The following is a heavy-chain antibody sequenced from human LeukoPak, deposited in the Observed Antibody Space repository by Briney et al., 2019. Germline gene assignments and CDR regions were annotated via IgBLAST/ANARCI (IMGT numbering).Heavy chain of an antibody. D-gene: IGHD4-17*01. J-gene: IGHJ4*02. CDR1: GFTFSSYA. Sequence: GGSLRLSCAASGFTFSSYAMSWVRQAPGKGLEWVSGISGGAGTPYYADSVKGRFTISRDNSKSTLYLQMTSLRAEDTAVYYCAKRRTTVITMDYFDYWGQGTPVTVSS. CDR2: ISGGAGTP. CDR3: AKRRTTVITMDYFDY. V-gene: IGHV3-23*01.